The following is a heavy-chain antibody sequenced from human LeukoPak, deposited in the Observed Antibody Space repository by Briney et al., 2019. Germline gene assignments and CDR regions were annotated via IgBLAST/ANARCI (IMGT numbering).Heavy chain of an antibody. CDR1: GFTFTTYE. CDR3: AREGSTLGSYGSGSPYNFDY. J-gene: IGHJ4*02. Sequence: PGGSLGLSCAASGFTFTTYEMHWVRQAPGKGLEWLSYISTRGTTLYYADSVKGRFTISRDIATNTLYLQMNSLRAEDTAVYYCAREGSTLGSYGSGSPYNFDYWGQGTLVTVYS. D-gene: IGHD3-10*01. CDR2: ISTRGTTL. V-gene: IGHV3-48*03.